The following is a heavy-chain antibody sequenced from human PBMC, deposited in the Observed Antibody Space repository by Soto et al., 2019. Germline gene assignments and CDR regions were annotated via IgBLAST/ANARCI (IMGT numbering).Heavy chain of an antibody. V-gene: IGHV4-34*01. D-gene: IGHD3-10*01. CDR2: INHSGST. CDR3: ARGRGDGYNQHWYFDL. Sequence: QVHLQPWGAGLLKPSETLSLTCAVYGGSFSGYYWSWIRQPPGKGLEWIGDINHSGSTNYNPSLKSRVSISVDTSNNQFSLKLSSVTAADTAVYYCARGRGDGYNQHWYFDLWGRGTLVTVSS. J-gene: IGHJ2*01. CDR1: GGSFSGYY.